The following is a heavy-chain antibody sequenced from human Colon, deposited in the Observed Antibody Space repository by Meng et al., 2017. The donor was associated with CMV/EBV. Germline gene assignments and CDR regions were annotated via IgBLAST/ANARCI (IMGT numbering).Heavy chain of an antibody. Sequence: ASVKVSCKASGHTLNTYYIHWVRQAPGQGLEWMGIINPSGENTTYARKFQGRVTMTRDPSTSTVHMDLRRLRSEDTAVYYCAREQVGVLIAGASPSYFYYGLDVWGQGTTVTVSS. V-gene: IGHV1-46*02. CDR2: INPSGENT. D-gene: IGHD2-8*01. CDR3: AREQVGVLIAGASPSYFYYGLDV. J-gene: IGHJ6*02. CDR1: GHTLNTYY.